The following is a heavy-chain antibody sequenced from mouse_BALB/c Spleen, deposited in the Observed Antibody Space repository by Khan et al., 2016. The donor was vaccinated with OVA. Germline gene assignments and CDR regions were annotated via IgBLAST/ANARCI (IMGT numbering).Heavy chain of an antibody. CDR1: GFSLSDYG. D-gene: IGHD1-1*02. CDR3: AKGLWSYYFALDY. V-gene: IGHV2-6-5*01. CDR2: IWGGGST. J-gene: IGHJ4*01. Sequence: QVQLKQSGPGLVAPSQSLSITCTVSGFSLSDYGVSRIRQPPGKGLEWLGVIWGGGSTYYNSALKSRLSISKDNSKSQVFLKMNSLQTDDTAIYYCAKGLWSYYFALDYWGQGTSVTVSS.